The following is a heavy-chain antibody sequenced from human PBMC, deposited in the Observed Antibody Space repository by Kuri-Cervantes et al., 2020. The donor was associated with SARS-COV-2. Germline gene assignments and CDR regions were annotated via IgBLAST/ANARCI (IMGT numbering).Heavy chain of an antibody. V-gene: IGHV4-39*07. D-gene: IGHD3-3*01. Sequence: SETLSLTCSLSRGSISSSSYYWSWIRQPPGKGLEWIGEINHSGSTNYNPSLKSRVTISVDTSKNQFSLKLSSVTAADTAVYYCARGDYDFWGPYYYYGMDVWGQGTTVTVSS. J-gene: IGHJ6*02. CDR3: ARGDYDFWGPYYYYGMDV. CDR2: INHSGST. CDR1: RGSISSSSYY.